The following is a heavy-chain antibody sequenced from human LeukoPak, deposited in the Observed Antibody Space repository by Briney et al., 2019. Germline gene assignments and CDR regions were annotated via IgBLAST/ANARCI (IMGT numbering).Heavy chain of an antibody. D-gene: IGHD2-2*01. J-gene: IGHJ5*02. CDR3: ASRYCSSTSCLPFDP. CDR2: IYYSGST. Sequence: SQTLSLTCTVSGGSLSSGDYYWSWIRQPPGKGLEWIGYIYYSGSTYYNPSLKSRVTISVDTSKNQFSLKLSSVTAADTAVYYCASRYCSSTSCLPFDPWGQGTLVTVSS. CDR1: GGSLSSGDYY. V-gene: IGHV4-30-4*01.